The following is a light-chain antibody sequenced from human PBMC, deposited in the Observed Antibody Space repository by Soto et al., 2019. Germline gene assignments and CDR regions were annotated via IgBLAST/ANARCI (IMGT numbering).Light chain of an antibody. CDR3: LQHNDYPPT. J-gene: IGKJ1*01. CDR1: QDIRND. CDR2: AAS. V-gene: IGKV1-17*01. Sequence: DIQMTQSPSSLSASVGDRVTITCRASQDIRNDLGWYQQKPGKAPKRLIYAASSLQSGVATRFSGSGSGTEFSRTISRLQPEDYATYYWLQHNDYPPTFGQGTKVEI.